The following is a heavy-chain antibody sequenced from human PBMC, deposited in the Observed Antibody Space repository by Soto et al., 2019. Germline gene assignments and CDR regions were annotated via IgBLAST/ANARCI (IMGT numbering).Heavy chain of an antibody. J-gene: IGHJ5*02. CDR2: ISHDARNK. V-gene: IGHV3-30*04. CDR3: ARHEASDRFLAWLRPNCLDT. Sequence: QVQLEEAGGGVVQPGRSLGLSCAASGFTFSAFPIHWVRQAPGKGLEWVAVISHDARNKFYADSVKGRFTISRDNSKNTLYLEMNSLRAEDTAVYYCARHEASDRFLAWLRPNCLDTWGQGTLVTVSS. D-gene: IGHD3-3*01. CDR1: GFTFSAFP.